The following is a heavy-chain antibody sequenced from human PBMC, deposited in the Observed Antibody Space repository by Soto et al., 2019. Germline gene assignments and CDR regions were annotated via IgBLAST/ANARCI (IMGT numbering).Heavy chain of an antibody. CDR2: IYWNDDK. CDR1: GFSLSTSGLG. V-gene: IGHV2-5*01. Sequence: QITLKESGPPLVRPTQTLTLTCTFSGFSLSTSGLGVGWIRQPPGKALEWLALIYWNDDKRYSPSLKARLTTAKDSSHNQVGITMTNVDPVDTATYYCAHRPSGWYLFDYWGQGTLVTVSS. CDR3: AHRPSGWYLFDY. J-gene: IGHJ4*02. D-gene: IGHD6-19*01.